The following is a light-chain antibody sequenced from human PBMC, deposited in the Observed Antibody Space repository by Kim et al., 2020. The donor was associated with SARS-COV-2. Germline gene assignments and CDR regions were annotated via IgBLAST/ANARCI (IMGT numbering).Light chain of an antibody. Sequence: GQSITISCTGTSSYIGTYNVVSWYQQHPGEAPKVIIYEVNKRPSEVSNRFSGSKSGNTASLTISGLQAEDEADYYCCSYTYSGTWVFGGGTQLTVL. CDR3: CSYTYSGTWV. CDR2: EVN. J-gene: IGLJ3*02. CDR1: SSYIGTYNV. V-gene: IGLV2-23*02.